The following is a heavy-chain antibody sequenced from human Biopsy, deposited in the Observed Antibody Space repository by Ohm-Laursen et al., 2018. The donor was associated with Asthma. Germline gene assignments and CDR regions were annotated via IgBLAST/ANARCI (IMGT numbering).Heavy chain of an antibody. Sequence: SLRLSCAASGFTFSSYGMHWVRQAPGKGLEWVAVISYDGSNKYYADSVKGRFTISRDNSKNTLYLQMNSLRAEDTAVYYCASQSSGANFWSGYYYFDYWGQGTLVTVSS. V-gene: IGHV3-30*03. CDR2: ISYDGSNK. CDR3: ASQSSGANFWSGYYYFDY. J-gene: IGHJ4*02. CDR1: GFTFSSYG. D-gene: IGHD3-3*01.